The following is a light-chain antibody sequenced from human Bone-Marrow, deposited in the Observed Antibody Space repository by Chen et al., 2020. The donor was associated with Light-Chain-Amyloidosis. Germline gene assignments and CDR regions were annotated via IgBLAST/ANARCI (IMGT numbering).Light chain of an antibody. CDR3: SSYTITNTLV. Sequence: QSALTQSASVSGSPGQSITISCTGTSSDVGVDNHVSWYQPHPDKAPKLMIYEVTNLPSWVPDRFSGSKSDNTASLSISGLQTEDEADYVCSSYTITNTLVFGSGTRVTV. V-gene: IGLV2-14*01. CDR1: SSDVGVDNH. CDR2: EVT. J-gene: IGLJ1*01.